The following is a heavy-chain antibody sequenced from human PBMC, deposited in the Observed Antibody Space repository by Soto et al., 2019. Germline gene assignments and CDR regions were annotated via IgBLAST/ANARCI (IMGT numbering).Heavy chain of an antibody. J-gene: IGHJ3*02. Sequence: SLRHSYTASGFTPSNAWMNCVRQPPEKGLEWVGRIKSKTDGGTTDYAAPVKGRFTISRDDSKNTLYLQMNSLKTEDTAVYYCTTDFTSLVWYRGSYDVFDICGQGTMV. CDR3: TTDFTSLVWYRGSYDVFDI. D-gene: IGHD1-26*01. V-gene: IGHV3-15*07. CDR2: IKSKTDGGTT. CDR1: GFTPSNAW.